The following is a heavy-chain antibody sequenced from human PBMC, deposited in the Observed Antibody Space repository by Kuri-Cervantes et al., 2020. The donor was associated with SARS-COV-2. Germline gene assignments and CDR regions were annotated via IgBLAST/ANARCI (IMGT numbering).Heavy chain of an antibody. CDR2: IYTSGST. CDR3: ASPSDVTMVRGVIITGAFGI. CDR1: GGSISSYY. D-gene: IGHD3-10*01. J-gene: IGHJ3*02. V-gene: IGHV4-4*07. Sequence: GSLRLSCTVSGGSISSYYWSWIRQPAGKGLEWIGRIYTSGSTNYNPSLKSRVTMSVDTSKNQFSLKLSSVTAADTAVYYCASPSDVTMVRGVIITGAFGIWGQGTMVTVSS.